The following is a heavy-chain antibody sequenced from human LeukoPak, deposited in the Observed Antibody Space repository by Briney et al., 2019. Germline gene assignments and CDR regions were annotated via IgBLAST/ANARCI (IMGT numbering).Heavy chain of an antibody. Sequence: GGSLRLSCVASEFTFSDHYMDWVRQAPGKGLEWVGRIRNKVNSYTTEYAASVKGRFTISRDDSKNSLYVQMNSLRAEDTAVYYCARVYDSSLDYWGQGTLVTVSS. CDR1: EFTFSDHY. V-gene: IGHV3-72*01. D-gene: IGHD3-22*01. J-gene: IGHJ4*02. CDR2: IRNKVNSYTT. CDR3: ARVYDSSLDY.